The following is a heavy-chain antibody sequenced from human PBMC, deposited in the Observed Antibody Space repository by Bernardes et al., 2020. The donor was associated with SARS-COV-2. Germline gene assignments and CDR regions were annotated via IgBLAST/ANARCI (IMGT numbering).Heavy chain of an antibody. J-gene: IGHJ6*02. V-gene: IGHV4-39*01. CDR2: INYHGSS. CDR3: GRLQTYGVDV. D-gene: IGHD4-4*01. Sequence: ILSLPCTVSGCSITSIDYYWGWIRQPPGKELEWIGTINYHGSSYYNPSLKSRLTISVDTSKNQFSLKLSSVTAADTAVYYCGRLQTYGVDVWGQGTTVTVSS. CDR1: GCSITSIDYY.